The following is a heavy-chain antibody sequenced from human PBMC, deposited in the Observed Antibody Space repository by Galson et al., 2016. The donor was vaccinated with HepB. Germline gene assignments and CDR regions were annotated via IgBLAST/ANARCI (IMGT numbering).Heavy chain of an antibody. CDR1: RFTFSXXX. J-gene: IGHJ6*02. D-gene: IGHD1-1*01. Sequence: SLRLSCAASRFTFSXXXMNXXXQAXXXGLXXVAXXXYDXXXKXXXDSXXGRFTIXXDNSKNTLXLQMXXLKPEDTAVYYCARALDWRLDYYYGMDVWGQGTTXTXSS. V-gene: IGHV3-30*01. CDR2: XXYDXXXK. CDR3: ARALDWRLDYYYGMDV.